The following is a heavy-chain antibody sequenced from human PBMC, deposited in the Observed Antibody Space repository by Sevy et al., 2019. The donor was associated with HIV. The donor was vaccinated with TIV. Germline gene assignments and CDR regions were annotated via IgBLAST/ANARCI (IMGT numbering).Heavy chain of an antibody. D-gene: IGHD2-21*02. CDR2: INPNNGGT. Sequence: ASVKVSCKASGYSFTGQYMHWVRQAPGQGLEWMGWINPNNGGTDFAQKFQGRVTMTRDTSISTAYMELSSLRSEDTAVYYCARDGGSVVVTPFDYWGQGTLVTVSS. V-gene: IGHV1-2*02. J-gene: IGHJ4*02. CDR1: GYSFTGQY. CDR3: ARDGGSVVVTPFDY.